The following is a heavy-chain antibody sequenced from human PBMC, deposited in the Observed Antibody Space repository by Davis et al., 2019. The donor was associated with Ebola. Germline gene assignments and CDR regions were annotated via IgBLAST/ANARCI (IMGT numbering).Heavy chain of an antibody. CDR2: ISGTGSYT. V-gene: IGHV3-11*06. Sequence: GGSLRLSCAASGFTFSDYYMSWVRQAPGKGLDWLSYISGTGSYTNYADSVKGRFTISRDNAKNSLDLQMNSLRAEDTAVYYCARGGPSSSSWFDPWGQGTLVTVSS. D-gene: IGHD6-6*01. J-gene: IGHJ5*02. CDR1: GFTFSDYY. CDR3: ARGGPSSSSWFDP.